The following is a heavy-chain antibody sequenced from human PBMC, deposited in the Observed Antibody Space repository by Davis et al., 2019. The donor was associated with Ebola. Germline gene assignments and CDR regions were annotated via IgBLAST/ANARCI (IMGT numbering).Heavy chain of an antibody. Sequence: SETLSLTCTVSGGSISSSSYYWGWIRQPPGKGLEWIGEINHSGSATYNPSLKTRVTISVDTSKKQFSLRLTSVTAADTAVYYCARRYSGRYSYYYGMDVWGQGTAVTVSS. CDR1: GGSISSSSYY. J-gene: IGHJ6*02. CDR3: ARRYSGRYSYYYGMDV. V-gene: IGHV4-39*07. D-gene: IGHD1-26*01. CDR2: INHSGSA.